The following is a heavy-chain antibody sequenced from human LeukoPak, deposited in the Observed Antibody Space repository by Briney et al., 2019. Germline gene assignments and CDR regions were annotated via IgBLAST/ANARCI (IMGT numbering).Heavy chain of an antibody. J-gene: IGHJ3*02. CDR3: ARGRFLEWLSYHDAFDI. D-gene: IGHD3-3*01. Sequence: SETLSLTCTVSGGSISSGGYYWSWIRQPPGKGLEWIGYIYHSGSTYYNPSLKSRVTISVDRSKNQFSLKLSSVTAADTAVYYCARGRFLEWLSYHDAFDIWGQGTMVTVSS. CDR2: IYHSGST. V-gene: IGHV4-30-2*01. CDR1: GGSISSGGYY.